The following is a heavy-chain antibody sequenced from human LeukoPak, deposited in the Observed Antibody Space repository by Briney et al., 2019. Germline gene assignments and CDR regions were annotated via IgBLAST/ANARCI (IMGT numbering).Heavy chain of an antibody. V-gene: IGHV4-59*01. CDR2: IYYTGST. J-gene: IGHJ3*02. Sequence: TSETLSLTCTVSGGSINNYYWSWIRQPQGKGLEWIGYIYYTGSTNYNPSLKSRVTISINTSQNQFSLKLSSVIAADTAVYYCAREGRGGAFDIWGQGTMVTVSS. CDR1: GGSINNYY. D-gene: IGHD3-16*01. CDR3: AREGRGGAFDI.